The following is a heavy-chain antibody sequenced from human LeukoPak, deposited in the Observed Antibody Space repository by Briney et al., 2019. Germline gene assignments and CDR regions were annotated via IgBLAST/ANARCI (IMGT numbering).Heavy chain of an antibody. V-gene: IGHV3-11*01. CDR2: ISSSGSTI. Sequence: PGGSLRLSCVASALSVSGNCMSWIRQAPGKGLEWVSYISSSGSTIYYADSVKGRFTISRDNAKNSLYLQMNSLRAEDTAVYYCARYCSSTSCYTTYYYYGMDVWGQGTTVTVSS. D-gene: IGHD2-2*02. CDR3: ARYCSSTSCYTTYYYYGMDV. J-gene: IGHJ6*02. CDR1: ALSVSGNC.